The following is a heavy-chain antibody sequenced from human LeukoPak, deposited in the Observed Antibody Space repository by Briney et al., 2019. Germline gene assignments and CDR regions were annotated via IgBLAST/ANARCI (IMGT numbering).Heavy chain of an antibody. CDR2: ISAYNGNT. J-gene: IGHJ3*02. Sequence: ASVKVSCKASGYTFTSYGISWVRQAPGQGLEWMGWISAYNGNTDYAQKLQGRVTMTTDTSTSTAYMELRSLRSDDTAVYYCARDSYTRYWGAHDAFDIWGQGTIVTVSS. V-gene: IGHV1-18*01. D-gene: IGHD2-21*01. CDR3: ARDSYTRYWGAHDAFDI. CDR1: GYTFTSYG.